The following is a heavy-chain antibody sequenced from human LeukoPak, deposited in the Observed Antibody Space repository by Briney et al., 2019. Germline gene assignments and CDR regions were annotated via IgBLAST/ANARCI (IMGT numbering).Heavy chain of an antibody. CDR1: GGTFSTYA. D-gene: IGHD3-16*01. CDR2: IVPFRNMT. CDR3: ARGPYDGTYYFDD. Sequence: SVKVSCKVSGGTFSTYAITWERQARGHGLEWVGRIVPFRNMTNYAQRFQDRVTITADKSANIAYMELSSLISEDTAVYYCARGPYDGTYYFDDWGQGTLVTVSS. J-gene: IGHJ4*02. V-gene: IGHV1-69*04.